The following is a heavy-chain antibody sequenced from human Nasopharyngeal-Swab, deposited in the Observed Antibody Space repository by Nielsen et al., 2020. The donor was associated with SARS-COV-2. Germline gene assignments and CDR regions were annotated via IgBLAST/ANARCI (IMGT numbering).Heavy chain of an antibody. Sequence: GGSLRLSCVASGFTFSSYSMNWVRQAPGKGLEWVSSISSSSSYIYYADSVKGRFTISRDNAKNSLYLQMNSLRAEDTAVYYCARDQILQEYYYDSSGYWGIDYWGQGTLVTVSS. CDR3: ARDQILQEYYYDSSGYWGIDY. V-gene: IGHV3-21*01. D-gene: IGHD3-22*01. CDR2: ISSSSSYI. J-gene: IGHJ4*02. CDR1: GFTFSSYS.